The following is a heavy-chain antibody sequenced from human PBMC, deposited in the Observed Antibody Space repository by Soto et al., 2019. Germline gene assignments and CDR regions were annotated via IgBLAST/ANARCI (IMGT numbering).Heavy chain of an antibody. Sequence: GASQKSSGEGSGYRLTRNWIGWERQMNGKGLEWMGIIYPGDSDTRYSPSFQGQVTISADKSISTAYLQRSSLKASDTAMYYCARHREVRFLEWTDYYYYGMDVWGQGSTVTVS. CDR1: GYRLTRNW. D-gene: IGHD3-3*01. J-gene: IGHJ6*02. CDR2: IYPGDSDT. CDR3: ARHREVRFLEWTDYYYYGMDV. V-gene: IGHV5-51*01.